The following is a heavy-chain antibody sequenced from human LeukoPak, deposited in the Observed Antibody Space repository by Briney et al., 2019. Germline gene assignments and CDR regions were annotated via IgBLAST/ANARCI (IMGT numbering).Heavy chain of an antibody. D-gene: IGHD5-12*01. J-gene: IGHJ4*02. CDR2: FYIVVST. Sequence: SETLSLTCTVSGGSISSYYWSWIRQPAGKGLEWIGRFYIVVSTDYNPSLKSRVTMSVDTSKNQFSLKLSSVTAADTAVYYCARVYSGYDLPGSLANYYFDYWGQGILVTVSS. CDR1: GGSISSYY. CDR3: ARVYSGYDLPGSLANYYFDY. V-gene: IGHV4-4*07.